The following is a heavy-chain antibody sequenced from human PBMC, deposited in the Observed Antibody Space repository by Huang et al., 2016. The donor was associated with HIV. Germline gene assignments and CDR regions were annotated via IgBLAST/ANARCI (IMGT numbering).Heavy chain of an antibody. D-gene: IGHD6-13*01. CDR2: SYAVDSDA. CDR3: ARLLQTSAVGHRGYLDH. Sequence: EVQLVQSGAEMKKPGESLKISCQGSAFTFRSYGIAWVRQVPGKGLGWIGVSYAVDSDARYSPSFQGPVTISVDESISTAYLQWDGLKASDTAIYYCARLLQTSAVGHRGYLDHWGQGTLVTVSS. J-gene: IGHJ4*02. V-gene: IGHV5-51*03. CDR1: AFTFRSYG.